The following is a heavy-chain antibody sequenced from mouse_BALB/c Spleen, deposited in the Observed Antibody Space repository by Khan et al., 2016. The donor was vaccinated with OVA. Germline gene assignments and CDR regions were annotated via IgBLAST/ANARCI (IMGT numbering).Heavy chain of an antibody. CDR3: VRAGAYYRNDGWFAY. Sequence: QVQLQQSGAELARPGASVKMSCKASGYTFTSYTIHWIKLRPGQGLEWIGYINPSNGYTNYNQKFKDKATLTADKYSTTAYMQLSSLTSYDSAVYNGVRAGAYYRNDGWFAYWGQGTLVTVSA. CDR2: INPSNGYT. CDR1: GYTFTSYT. D-gene: IGHD2-14*01. J-gene: IGHJ3*01. V-gene: IGHV1-4*01.